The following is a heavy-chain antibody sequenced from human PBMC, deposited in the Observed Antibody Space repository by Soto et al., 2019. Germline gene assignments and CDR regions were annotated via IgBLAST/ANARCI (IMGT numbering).Heavy chain of an antibody. CDR1: GGSISSSNW. CDR2: IYHSGST. Sequence: QVQLQESGPGLVKPSGTLSLTCAVSGGSISSSNWWSWVRQPPGKGLEGIGEIYHSGSTNYNPSLKSRVTISVDKSKNQFSLKLSSVTAADTAVYYCARDRMEAVAGTSKYYYYGMDVWGQGTTVTVSS. V-gene: IGHV4-4*02. J-gene: IGHJ6*02. CDR3: ARDRMEAVAGTSKYYYYGMDV. D-gene: IGHD6-19*01.